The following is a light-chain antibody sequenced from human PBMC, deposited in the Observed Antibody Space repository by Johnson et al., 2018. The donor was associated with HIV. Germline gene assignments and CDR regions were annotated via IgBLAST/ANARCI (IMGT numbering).Light chain of an antibody. CDR3: GTWDNSLNVYV. Sequence: HSVLTQPPSVSAAPGQKVTISCSGSNSNIGNNYVSWYQQLPGTAPKLLIYDDNKRPSGSPDRFSGSKYGTSATLGITGLQTGDEADYYCGTWDNSLNVYVFGTGTKVTVL. J-gene: IGLJ1*01. CDR1: NSNIGNNY. CDR2: DDN. V-gene: IGLV1-51*01.